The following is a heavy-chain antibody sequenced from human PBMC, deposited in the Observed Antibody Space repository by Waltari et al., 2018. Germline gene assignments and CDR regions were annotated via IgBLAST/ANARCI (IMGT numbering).Heavy chain of an antibody. CDR2: IRKDGGEK. CDR1: GFTFSNYW. V-gene: IGHV3-7*03. CDR3: TTGGPYTSGTY. D-gene: IGHD6-19*01. Sequence: EVQLVESGGGLVQPGGSLRLSCGASGFTFSNYWMTWVRQAPGKGLEWGANIRKDGGEKNYVDSVKGRFTISRDNAKNSLYLQMNSLRTEDTAVYHCTTGGPYTSGTYWGQGTLVTVSS. J-gene: IGHJ4*02.